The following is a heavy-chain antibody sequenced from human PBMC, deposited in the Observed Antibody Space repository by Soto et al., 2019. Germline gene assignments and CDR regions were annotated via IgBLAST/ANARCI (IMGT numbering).Heavy chain of an antibody. CDR3: ARLPYCSSTSCSSGGY. J-gene: IGHJ4*02. CDR2: ISAYNGNT. V-gene: IGHV1-18*01. D-gene: IGHD2-2*01. Sequence: ASVKVSCKASGHTFTSYGISWVRQAPGQGLEWMGWISAYNGNTNYAQKLQGRVTMTTDTSTSTAYMELRSLRSDDTAVYYCARLPYCSSTSCSSGGYWGQGTLVTVSS. CDR1: GHTFTSYG.